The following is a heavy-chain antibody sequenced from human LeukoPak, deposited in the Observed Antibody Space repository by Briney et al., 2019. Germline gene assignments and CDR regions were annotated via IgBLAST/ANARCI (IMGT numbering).Heavy chain of an antibody. Sequence: PSETLSLTCTVSGGSISSYYWSWIRQPPGKGLEWIGEINHSGSTNYNPSLKSRVTISVDTSKNQFSLKLSSVTAADTAVYYCARVADSSSSFDPWGQGTLVTVSS. D-gene: IGHD6-13*01. CDR1: GGSISSYY. J-gene: IGHJ5*02. CDR3: ARVADSSSSFDP. CDR2: INHSGST. V-gene: IGHV4-34*01.